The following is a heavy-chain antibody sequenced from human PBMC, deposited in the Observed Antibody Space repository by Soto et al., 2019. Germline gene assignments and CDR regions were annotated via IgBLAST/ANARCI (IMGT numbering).Heavy chain of an antibody. CDR1: GGSFSGYY. D-gene: IGHD4-17*01. Sequence: SETLSLTCAVYGGSFSGYYWSWIRQPPGKGLEWIGEINHSGSTNYNPSLKSRVTISVDTSKNQFSLKLSSVTAADTAVYYCASGTGTTPLPHPFDYWGQGTLVTVSS. CDR3: ASGTGTTPLPHPFDY. CDR2: INHSGST. J-gene: IGHJ4*02. V-gene: IGHV4-34*01.